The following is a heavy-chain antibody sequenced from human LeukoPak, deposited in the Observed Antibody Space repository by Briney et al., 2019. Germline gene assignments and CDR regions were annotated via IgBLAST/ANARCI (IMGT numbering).Heavy chain of an antibody. D-gene: IGHD5-12*01. Sequence: SETLSLTCTVSGGSISSYYWSWIRQPPGKGLEWLGYIYKSGSTNYNPSLKSRVTISVDTSKNQFSLKLSSVTAADTAVYYCARGRGYSGYDTFDYWGQGILVTVSS. V-gene: IGHV4-59*01. CDR2: IYKSGST. J-gene: IGHJ4*02. CDR1: GGSISSYY. CDR3: ARGRGYSGYDTFDY.